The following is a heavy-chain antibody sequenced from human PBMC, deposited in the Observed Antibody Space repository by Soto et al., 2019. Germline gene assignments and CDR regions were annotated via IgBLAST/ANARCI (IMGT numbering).Heavy chain of an antibody. Sequence: PWGSLRLSCAASGFTFSSYAMSWVRQAPGKGLEWVSAISGSGGSTYYADSVKGRFTISRDNSKNTLYQQMNNLRAEDTAVYYCAKDLSPYDILTGLFDYWGQGTLVTVSS. V-gene: IGHV3-23*01. CDR2: ISGSGGST. J-gene: IGHJ4*02. D-gene: IGHD3-9*01. CDR3: AKDLSPYDILTGLFDY. CDR1: GFTFSSYA.